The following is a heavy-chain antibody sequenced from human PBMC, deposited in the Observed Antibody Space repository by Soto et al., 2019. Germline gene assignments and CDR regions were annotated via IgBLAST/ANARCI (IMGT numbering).Heavy chain of an antibody. Sequence: EVQLVESGGGLVQPGGSLRLSCAASGFTFSSYSMNWVRQAPGKGLEWVSYISSSSSTIYYADSVKGRFTISRDNAKKSMYLQMNSLKAEDTAVYYCAGEIPLQQHYHYYGMAVWGQGTTVTVSS. CDR1: GFTFSSYS. V-gene: IGHV3-48*01. J-gene: IGHJ6*02. CDR3: AGEIPLQQHYHYYGMAV. D-gene: IGHD2-2*02. CDR2: ISSSSSTI.